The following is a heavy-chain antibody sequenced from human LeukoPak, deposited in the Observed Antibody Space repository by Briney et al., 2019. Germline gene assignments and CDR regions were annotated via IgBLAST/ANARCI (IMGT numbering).Heavy chain of an antibody. CDR1: GGSISSYY. J-gene: IGHJ4*02. V-gene: IGHV4-4*07. Sequence: SETLSLTCTVSGGSISSYYWSWIRQPAGKGLEWIGRIHTSGSTNHNPSLTSRVTMSVDTSKNQFSLKLSSVTAADTAVYYCARDLGYGDPFDYWGQGTLVTVSS. D-gene: IGHD4-17*01. CDR3: ARDLGYGDPFDY. CDR2: IHTSGST.